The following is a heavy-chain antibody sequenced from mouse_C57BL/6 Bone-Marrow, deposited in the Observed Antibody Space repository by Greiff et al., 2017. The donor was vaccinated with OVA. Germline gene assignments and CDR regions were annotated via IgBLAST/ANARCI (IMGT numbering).Heavy chain of an antibody. CDR2: ISNLAYSI. CDR1: GFTFSDYG. D-gene: IGHD6-1*01. CDR3: ARQIFANAMDY. V-gene: IGHV5-15*01. J-gene: IGHJ4*01. Sequence: EVKLMESGGGLVQPGGSLKLSCAASGFTFSDYGMAWVRQAPRKGPEWVAFISNLAYSIYYADTVTGRFTISRENAKNTLYLEMSSLRSEDTAMYYCARQIFANAMDYWGQGTSVTVSS.